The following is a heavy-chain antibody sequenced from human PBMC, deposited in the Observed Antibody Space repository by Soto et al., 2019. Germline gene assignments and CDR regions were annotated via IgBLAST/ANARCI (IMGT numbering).Heavy chain of an antibody. Sequence: EVQLLESGGGLVRPGGSLRLSCAASGFTFSSCAMSWVRQAPGKGLEWVSLISGSGSSTYYADSVKGRFTISRDNSKNTLSLHMNSLSAEDTAIYYCAKDPYDIRTGDAFDIWGQGTMVTVS. CDR1: GFTFSSCA. CDR2: ISGSGSST. D-gene: IGHD3-22*01. CDR3: AKDPYDIRTGDAFDI. J-gene: IGHJ3*02. V-gene: IGHV3-23*01.